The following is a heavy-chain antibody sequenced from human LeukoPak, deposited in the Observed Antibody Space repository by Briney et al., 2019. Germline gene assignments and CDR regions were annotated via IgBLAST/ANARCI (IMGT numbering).Heavy chain of an antibody. V-gene: IGHV3-21*01. CDR1: GFTFSSYS. D-gene: IGHD3-10*01. CDR2: ISSSSSYI. CDR3: ASTYGSGSYYPILFDY. J-gene: IGHJ4*02. Sequence: GSLRLSCAASGFTFSSYSMNWVRQAPGKGLEWVSSISSSSSYIYYADSVKGRFTISRDNAKNSLYLQMNSLRAEDTAVYYCASTYGSGSYYPILFDYWGQGTLVTVSS.